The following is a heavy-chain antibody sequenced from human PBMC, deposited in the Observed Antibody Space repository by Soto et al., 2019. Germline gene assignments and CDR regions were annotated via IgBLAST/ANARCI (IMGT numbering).Heavy chain of an antibody. CDR3: ASAYRGSHWVFDY. D-gene: IGHD1-26*01. CDR2: IYYSGST. V-gene: IGHV4-61*01. J-gene: IGHJ4*02. CDR1: GGSVSSGSYY. Sequence: QVQLQESGPGLVKPSETLSLTCTVSGGSVSSGSYYWSWIRQPPGRGLEWIGYIYYSGSTNYNPSLKCRATISVATSKHKFSLKLSAVTAADTAVYYCASAYRGSHWVFDYWGQGTLVTVSS.